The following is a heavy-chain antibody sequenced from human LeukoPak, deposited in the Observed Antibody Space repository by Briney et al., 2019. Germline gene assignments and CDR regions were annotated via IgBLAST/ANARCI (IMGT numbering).Heavy chain of an antibody. D-gene: IGHD5-12*01. J-gene: IGHJ4*02. CDR1: GGSFSGYY. CDR3: ARRTVKWLRSANFDY. V-gene: IGHV4-34*01. CDR2: INHSGST. Sequence: SSETLSLTCAVYGGSFSGYYWSWIRQPPGKGREWIGEINHSGSTNYNPSLKSRVTISVDTSKNQFSLKLSSVTAADTAVYYCARRTVKWLRSANFDYWGQGTLVTVSS.